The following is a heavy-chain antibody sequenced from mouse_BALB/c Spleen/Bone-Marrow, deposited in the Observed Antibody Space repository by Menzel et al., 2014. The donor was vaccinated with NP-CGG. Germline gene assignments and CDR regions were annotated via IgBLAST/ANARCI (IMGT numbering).Heavy chain of an antibody. CDR2: IDPSDSET. V-gene: IGHV1-69*02. D-gene: IGHD1-1*01. CDR1: GYTFTSYW. J-gene: IGHJ2*01. Sequence: VKLVESGAELVKPGAPVKLSCKASGYTFTSYWMNWIKQRPGRGLEWIGRIDPSDSETHYNQKFKDKATLTVDKSSSTAYIQLSSLTSEDSAVYYCTRSYGSSYEYYFDYWGQGTTLTVSS. CDR3: TRSYGSSYEYYFDY.